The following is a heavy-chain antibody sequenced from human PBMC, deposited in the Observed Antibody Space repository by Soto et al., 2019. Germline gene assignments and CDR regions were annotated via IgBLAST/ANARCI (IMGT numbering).Heavy chain of an antibody. CDR3: VSNGMGNPISGGEYFGF. CDR1: AFSLSTNGVG. V-gene: IGHV2-5*01. Sequence: SGPTLVNPTQTLTLTCTFSAFSLSTNGVGVGWIRQPPGKPLEWLAVIYWNEDKRYSRSLKSRLSITKDTSKNQVVLTMTTMEPVDPATYFCVSNGMGNPISGGEYFGFWGPGILVTVSS. CDR2: IYWNEDK. J-gene: IGHJ4*02. D-gene: IGHD3-10*01.